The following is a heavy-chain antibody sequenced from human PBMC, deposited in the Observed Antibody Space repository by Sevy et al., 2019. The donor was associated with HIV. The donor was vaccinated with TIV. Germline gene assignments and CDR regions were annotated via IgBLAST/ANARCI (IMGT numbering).Heavy chain of an antibody. CDR2: ISYDGSNK. V-gene: IGHV3-30-3*01. J-gene: IGHJ4*02. D-gene: IGHD1-7*01. CDR1: GFTFSSYA. Sequence: GGSLRLSCAASGFTFSSYAMHWVRQAPDKGLEWVAVISYDGSNKYYADSVKGRFTISRDNSKNTLYLQMNSLRAEDTAVYYCARALLRTTAMTHFDYWGQGTLVTVSS. CDR3: ARALLRTTAMTHFDY.